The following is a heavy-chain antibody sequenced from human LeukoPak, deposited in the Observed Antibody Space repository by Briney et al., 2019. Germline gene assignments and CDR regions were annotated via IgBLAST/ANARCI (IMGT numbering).Heavy chain of an antibody. Sequence: SQTLSVTCAISGDXVSTNSAAWNWIRQSPSRGLEWLGRTYYRSKWSHDYAPSVQSRITINPDTSKNQFSLHLNSVTPEDTAVYYCARGNRDFDSWGQGTLVTVSS. CDR1: GDXVSTNSAA. D-gene: IGHD2-21*02. CDR3: ARGNRDFDS. J-gene: IGHJ5*01. CDR2: TYYRSKWSH. V-gene: IGHV6-1*01.